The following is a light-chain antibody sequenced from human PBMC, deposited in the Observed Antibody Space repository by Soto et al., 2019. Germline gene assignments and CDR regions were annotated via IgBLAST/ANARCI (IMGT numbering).Light chain of an antibody. Sequence: DLQMTQSPSALSGSVGDRFTSTCRASQTISSWLAWYQQKTGKAPKXXIYKASTLKSGVPSRFSGSGYGTEFNLTISSLQPDDFATYYCQHYNSYSEAFGQGTKVDIK. CDR1: QTISSW. CDR3: QHYNSYSEA. V-gene: IGKV1-5*03. J-gene: IGKJ1*01. CDR2: KAS.